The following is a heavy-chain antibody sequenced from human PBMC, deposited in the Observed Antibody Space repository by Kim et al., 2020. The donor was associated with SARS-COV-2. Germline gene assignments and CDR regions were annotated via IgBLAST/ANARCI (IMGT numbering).Heavy chain of an antibody. V-gene: IGHV1-69*13. CDR1: GGTFSSYA. J-gene: IGHJ5*02. CDR3: ARTLPRYTSSWSHNSFDP. D-gene: IGHD6-13*01. CDR2: IIPIFGTA. Sequence: SVKVSCKASGGTFSSYAISWVRQAPGQGLEWMGGIIPIFGTANYAQKFQGRVTITADQSTSTAYMELSSLRSADTAVYYCARTLPRYTSSWSHNSFDPGGQGTLVTVSS.